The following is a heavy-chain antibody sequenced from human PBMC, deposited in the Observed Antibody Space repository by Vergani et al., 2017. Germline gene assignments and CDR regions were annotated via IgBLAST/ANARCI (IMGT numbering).Heavy chain of an antibody. D-gene: IGHD1-14*01. CDR2: TWYDGNNK. V-gene: IGHV3-33*08. J-gene: IGHJ5*02. CDR1: GFTFNQYG. CDR3: ARDLRLLYNRFDP. Sequence: VQVLESGGGLVQPGGSLRLSCAASGFTFNQYGMHWVRQAPGKGLEWVAVTWYDGNNKQYADSVKGRFTISRDNSKSTMYLQMNSLRDEDTGVYYCARDLRLLYNRFDPWGQGTLVTVSS.